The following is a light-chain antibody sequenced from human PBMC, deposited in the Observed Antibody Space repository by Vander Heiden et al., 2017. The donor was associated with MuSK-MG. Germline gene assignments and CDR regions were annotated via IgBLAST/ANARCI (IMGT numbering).Light chain of an antibody. CDR1: QSLLHSNGYNY. CDR3: MQALQTPT. J-gene: IGKJ1*01. V-gene: IGKV2-28*01. CDR2: LGS. Sequence: DIVMTQSPLSLPVTPGEPASISCRSSQSLLHSNGYNYLDWYLQRPGQSPQLLIYLGSNRASGVPDRFSGSGSGTYFTLKISRVEADDVGVYYCMQALQTPTFGQGTKVEIK.